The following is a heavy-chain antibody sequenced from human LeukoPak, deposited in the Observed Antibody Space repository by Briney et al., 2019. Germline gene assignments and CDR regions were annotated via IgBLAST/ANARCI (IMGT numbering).Heavy chain of an antibody. CDR3: ARHEEVSMIVAP. Sequence: PSQTLSLTCTVSGGSISSGGYYWSWIRQPPGKGLEWIGYIYHSGSTYYNPSLKSRVTISVDTSKNQFSLKLSSVTAADTAVYYCARHEEVSMIVAPWGQGTLVTVSS. D-gene: IGHD3-22*01. J-gene: IGHJ5*02. CDR2: IYHSGST. CDR1: GGSISSGGYY. V-gene: IGHV4-30-2*03.